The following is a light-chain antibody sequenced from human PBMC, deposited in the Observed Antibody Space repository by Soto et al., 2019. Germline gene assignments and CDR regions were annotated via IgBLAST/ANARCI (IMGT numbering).Light chain of an antibody. Sequence: EIVLTQSPGTLSLSPGERATLSCRASQSVSNNYLAWYQQKPGQAPRLLIYGASNRATGIPDRFSGSGSGTDFTLTISRLDPEDFAVYYCQQYGGSGTFGQVTKVDIK. CDR3: QQYGGSGT. V-gene: IGKV3-20*01. CDR1: QSVSNNY. CDR2: GAS. J-gene: IGKJ1*01.